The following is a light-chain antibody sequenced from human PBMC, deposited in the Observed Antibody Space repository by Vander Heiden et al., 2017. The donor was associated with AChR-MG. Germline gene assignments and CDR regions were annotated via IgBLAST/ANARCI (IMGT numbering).Light chain of an antibody. J-gene: IGKJ2*01. Sequence: EIVLTQSPATLSLSPGERATLSCRASQSVSSYLAWYQQKPGQAPRLLIYDASNRATGIPARFSGSGYWTDFTLTISSLEPEDFAVYYCQQRSNWPRYTFGQGTKLEIK. CDR1: QSVSSY. CDR3: QQRSNWPRYT. V-gene: IGKV3-11*01. CDR2: DAS.